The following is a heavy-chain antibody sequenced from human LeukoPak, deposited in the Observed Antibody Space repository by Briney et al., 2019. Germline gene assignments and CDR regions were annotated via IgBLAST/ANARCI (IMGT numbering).Heavy chain of an antibody. D-gene: IGHD2/OR15-2a*01. CDR2: ISYDGSNK. CDR1: GFTFITYA. J-gene: IGHJ4*02. V-gene: IGHV3-30-3*01. Sequence: GRSLRLSCAASGFTFITYAMHWVRQAPDKGLEWVAAISYDGSNKDYVDSVKGRFTISRDNSKSTQYLQMDSLRVEDTAVYYCAREEYSNSWPSYFDYWGQGILVTVSS. CDR3: AREEYSNSWPSYFDY.